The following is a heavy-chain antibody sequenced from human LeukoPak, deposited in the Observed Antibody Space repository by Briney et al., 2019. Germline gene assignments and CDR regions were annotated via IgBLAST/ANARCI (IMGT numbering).Heavy chain of an antibody. J-gene: IGHJ4*02. CDR3: ARHVDYYDSSGIDY. D-gene: IGHD3-22*01. Sequence: SETLSLTCTVSGGSIRSGRYYWGWIRQPPGKGLEWIASISYDGNTYYNPSLKNRVTISVDTSKNQFSLKVSSVTAADTAVYYCARHVDYYDSSGIDYWGQGTLVTVSS. CDR2: ISYDGNT. V-gene: IGHV4-39*01. CDR1: GGSIRSGRYY.